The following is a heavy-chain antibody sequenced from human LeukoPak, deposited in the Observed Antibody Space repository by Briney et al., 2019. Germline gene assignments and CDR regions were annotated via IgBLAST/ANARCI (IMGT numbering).Heavy chain of an antibody. CDR2: ISNSGSTI. CDR1: GFTFSSYE. Sequence: GGSLRLSCAASGFTFSSYEMNWVRQAPGKGLEWVSYISNSGSTIYYADSVKGRFTISRDNAKNSLYLQMNSLRAEDTAVYYCAKDRPNYYADNGHYYRRNGDYWGQGTLVTVSS. D-gene: IGHD3-22*01. CDR3: AKDRPNYYADNGHYYRRNGDY. J-gene: IGHJ4*02. V-gene: IGHV3-48*03.